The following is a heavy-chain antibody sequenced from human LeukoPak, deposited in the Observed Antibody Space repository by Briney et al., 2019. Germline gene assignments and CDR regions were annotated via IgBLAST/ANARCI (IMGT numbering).Heavy chain of an antibody. D-gene: IGHD3-10*01. CDR1: GYTFTSYD. J-gene: IGHJ4*02. CDR2: MNPNSGNT. CDR3: ASRPLITMVRED. Sequence: ASVKVSCKASGYTFTSYDINWVRQATGQGLEWMGWMNPNSGNTGYAQKFQGRVTITRNTSISTAYMELSSLRSEDTAVYYCASRPLITMVREDWGQGTLVTVSS. V-gene: IGHV1-8*03.